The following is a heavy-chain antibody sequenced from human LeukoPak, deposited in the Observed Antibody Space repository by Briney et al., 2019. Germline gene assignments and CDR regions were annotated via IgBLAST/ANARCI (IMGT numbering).Heavy chain of an antibody. Sequence: GGSLRLSCVASGFTFSSYAMRWVSQAPGKGLEWVAVISFDGSNEYYADSVKGRFTIARDNSKNTLYLQMNSLRAEDTAVYYCARDPSGSYFDYWGQGTLVTVSS. V-gene: IGHV3-30-3*01. CDR3: ARDPSGSYFDY. CDR1: GFTFSSYA. J-gene: IGHJ4*02. D-gene: IGHD1-26*01. CDR2: ISFDGSNE.